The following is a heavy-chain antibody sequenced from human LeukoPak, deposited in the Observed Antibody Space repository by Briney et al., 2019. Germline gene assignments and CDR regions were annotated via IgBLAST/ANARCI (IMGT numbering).Heavy chain of an antibody. D-gene: IGHD2-2*01. V-gene: IGHV4-38-2*02. Sequence: SETLSLICGVSGYSISSGYQWAWTRPSPGKGLEWIDSIYHSGSAHYNPSLKSRVTISVETSKNQFSLNMYSVTAADTAVYYCARDPRWLTPDCTSTSCYENYFDPWGQGTLVTVSS. CDR3: ARDPRWLTPDCTSTSCYENYFDP. CDR2: IYHSGSA. CDR1: GYSISSGYQ. J-gene: IGHJ5*02.